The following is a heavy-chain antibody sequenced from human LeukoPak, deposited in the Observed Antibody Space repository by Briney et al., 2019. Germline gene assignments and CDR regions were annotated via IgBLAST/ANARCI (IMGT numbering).Heavy chain of an antibody. CDR2: IYPGDSDT. D-gene: IGHD3-3*01. CDR3: ARQNDFRLDY. V-gene: IGHV5-51*01. Sequence: GESLRISCKGSGYTFSSYWIGWVRQMPGKGLEWMGIIYPGDSDTRYSPSLQGQVTISVDTSIGTSYLQWSSLKASDTAIYYCARQNDFRLDYWGQGTLVTVSS. J-gene: IGHJ4*02. CDR1: GYTFSSYW.